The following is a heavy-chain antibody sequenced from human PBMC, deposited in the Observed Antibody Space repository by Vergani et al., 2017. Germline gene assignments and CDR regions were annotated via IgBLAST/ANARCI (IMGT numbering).Heavy chain of an antibody. V-gene: IGHV3-9*01. Sequence: EVQLVESGGGLVQPGRSLRLSCAASGFTFDDYAMHWVRQAPGKGLEWVSGISWNSGSIGYADSVKGRFTISRDKAKNSLYLQMNSLRAEDTALYYCAKSPPRWLQLGYFDLWGRGTLVTVSS. CDR3: AKSPPRWLQLGYFDL. CDR2: ISWNSGSI. CDR1: GFTFDDYA. D-gene: IGHD5-24*01. J-gene: IGHJ2*01.